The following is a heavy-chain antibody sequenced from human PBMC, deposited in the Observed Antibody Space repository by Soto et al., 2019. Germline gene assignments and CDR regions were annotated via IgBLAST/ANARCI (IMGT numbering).Heavy chain of an antibody. D-gene: IGHD4-17*01. J-gene: IGHJ4*02. CDR1: GGPFSSYA. CDR2: IIPIFGTA. Sequence: QVQLVQSGAEVKKPGSSEKVSCKASGGPFSSYAISWVRHAPGQGLEWMGVIIPIFGTANYAQKFQGRVTITADKSKSTAYMELSSLRSEDTAVYYCARDPARLRLTYFDDWGQGTLVTVSS. V-gene: IGHV1-69*06. CDR3: ARDPARLRLTYFDD.